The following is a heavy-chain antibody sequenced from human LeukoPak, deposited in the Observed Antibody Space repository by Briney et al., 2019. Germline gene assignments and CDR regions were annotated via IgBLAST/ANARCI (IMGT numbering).Heavy chain of an antibody. V-gene: IGHV3-73*01. D-gene: IGHD3-10*01. J-gene: IGHJ6*03. CDR1: GFTFSGSA. CDR2: IRSKANSYAT. CDR3: TRHGDYYGSGSYHQYYYYYYMDV. Sequence: GGSLRLSCAASGFTFSGSAMHWVRQASGKGLEWVGRIRSKANSYATAYAASVKGRFTISRDDSKNTAYLQMNSLKTEDTAVYYCTRHGDYYGSGSYHQYYYYYYMDVWGKGTTVTVSS.